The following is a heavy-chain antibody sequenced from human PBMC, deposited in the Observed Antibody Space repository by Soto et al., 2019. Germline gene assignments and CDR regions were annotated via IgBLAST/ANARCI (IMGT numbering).Heavy chain of an antibody. CDR1: GFTFISSF. J-gene: IGHJ4*02. V-gene: IGHV3-7*03. D-gene: IGHD6-19*01. CDR3: ARYYRGSGRYFFDY. CDR2: INQDGGVT. Sequence: VSLRLSCVASGFTFISSFMGWIRQAPGKGLEWVANINQDGGVTYYVDSVEGRFTISRDNTKDSLYLQMNSLRGEDTTIYYCARYYRGSGRYFFDYWGQGTPVTVSS.